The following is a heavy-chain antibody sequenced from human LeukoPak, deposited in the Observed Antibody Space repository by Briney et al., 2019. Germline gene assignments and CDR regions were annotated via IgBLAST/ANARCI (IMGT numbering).Heavy chain of an antibody. Sequence: ASVKVSCKASGYTFNSYDINWVRQATGQGLEWMGWMNPNSGNTGYAQKFHGRVNMTRNTSISTAYMELSSLRSEDTAVYYCARVSGGVIMYYYYYMDVWGKGTTVTVSS. CDR1: GYTFNSYD. V-gene: IGHV1-8*01. CDR3: ARVSGGVIMYYYYYMDV. D-gene: IGHD3-10*01. J-gene: IGHJ6*03. CDR2: MNPNSGNT.